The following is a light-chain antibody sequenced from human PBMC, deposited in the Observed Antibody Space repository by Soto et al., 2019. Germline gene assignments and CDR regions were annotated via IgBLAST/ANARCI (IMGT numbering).Light chain of an antibody. J-gene: IGKJ4*01. CDR2: AAS. CDR1: QGISNY. V-gene: IGKV1-27*01. CDR3: QKYNSAHFT. Sequence: DIQMTQSPSSLSASVGDRVTITCRASQGISNYLAWYQQQPGKVPNLLIYAASALQPGVPSRFSGSGSGTDFTLTISSLQPEDIATYYCQKYNSAHFTFGGGTKVEIK.